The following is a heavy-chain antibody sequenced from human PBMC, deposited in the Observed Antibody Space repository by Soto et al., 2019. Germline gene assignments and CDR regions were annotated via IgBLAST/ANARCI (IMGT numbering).Heavy chain of an antibody. V-gene: IGHV3-74*01. Sequence: EAQLVESGGGLVQPGGSLRLSCTASGLTFSRYWMHWVRQAPGKGLVWVSRIDSDGSSTSYADSVKGRFTISKDNAKNTLYLQMNSLRAEDAVVYYCRREACAVFDYWGQGTLLTVSS. CDR3: RREACAVFDY. J-gene: IGHJ4*02. CDR1: GLTFSRYW. CDR2: IDSDGSST.